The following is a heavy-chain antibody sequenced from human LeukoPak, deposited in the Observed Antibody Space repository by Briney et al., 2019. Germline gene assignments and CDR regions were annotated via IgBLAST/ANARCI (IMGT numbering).Heavy chain of an antibody. CDR3: ARSIWSNWNPFDD. D-gene: IGHD1-20*01. J-gene: IGHJ4*02. V-gene: IGHV3-21*01. CDR1: RFTFTTYS. Sequence: GGSLRLSCAASRFTFTTYSMNWVRQAPGKGLEWVSSISSSGSHIYYADSMKGRFTVSRDNAKNSLFLQMNSLRVEDTAVYYCARSIWSNWNPFDDWGQGTLVSVSS. CDR2: ISSSGSHI.